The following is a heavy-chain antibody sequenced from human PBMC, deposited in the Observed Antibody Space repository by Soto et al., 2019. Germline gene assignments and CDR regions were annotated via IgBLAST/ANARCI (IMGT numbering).Heavy chain of an antibody. CDR3: AREGPGSYGVDYYYYGMDV. D-gene: IGHD5-18*01. CDR1: GGTFSSYA. V-gene: IGHV1-69*01. Sequence: QVQLVQSGAEVKKPGSSVKVSCKASGGTFSSYAISWVRQAPGQGLEWMGGIIPIFGTANYAQKFQGRVTITADESTSTAYMELSSLRSEDTAVYYCAREGPGSYGVDYYYYGMDVWGQGTTVTVSS. CDR2: IIPIFGTA. J-gene: IGHJ6*02.